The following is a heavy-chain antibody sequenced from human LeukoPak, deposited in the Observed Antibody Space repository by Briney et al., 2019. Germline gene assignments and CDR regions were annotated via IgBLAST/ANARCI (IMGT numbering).Heavy chain of an antibody. V-gene: IGHV3-11*06. D-gene: IGHD2-2*01. CDR2: INTDSSDI. CDR3: ARDTFQPGLIDS. J-gene: IGHJ4*02. Sequence: RSRIRKEPGKGLERVSYINTDSSDIHYADSVKGRFTISRDNARNTLYLQLSSLRAEDSGVYYCARDTFQPGLIDSWGQGTLVTVSS.